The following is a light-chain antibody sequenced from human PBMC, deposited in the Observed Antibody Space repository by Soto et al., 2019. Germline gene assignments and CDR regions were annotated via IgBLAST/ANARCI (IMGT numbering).Light chain of an antibody. CDR1: QSISFY. J-gene: IGKJ5*01. Sequence: DIQMTQSPSSLSASVGDRVTITCRASQSISFYLNWYQKKPGNYPKVLIYAASNLQTGVPSRFSGSGSGTDFNLTINSLQTEDFATYSCQQSYSTPITFGQGTRLEIK. CDR2: AAS. CDR3: QQSYSTPIT. V-gene: IGKV1-39*01.